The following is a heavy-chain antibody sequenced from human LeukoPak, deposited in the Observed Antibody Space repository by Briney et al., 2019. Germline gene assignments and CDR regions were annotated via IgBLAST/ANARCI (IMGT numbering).Heavy chain of an antibody. CDR1: GGSISSYY. V-gene: IGHV4-59*01. CDR3: AGTEPSVAEVDY. D-gene: IGHD6-19*01. Sequence: SETLSLTCTVSGGSISSYYWSWIRQPPGKGLEWIGYIYYSGSTNYNPSLKSRVTISVDTSKNQFSLKLSSVTAADTAVYYCAGTEPSVAEVDYWGQGALVTVSS. CDR2: IYYSGST. J-gene: IGHJ4*02.